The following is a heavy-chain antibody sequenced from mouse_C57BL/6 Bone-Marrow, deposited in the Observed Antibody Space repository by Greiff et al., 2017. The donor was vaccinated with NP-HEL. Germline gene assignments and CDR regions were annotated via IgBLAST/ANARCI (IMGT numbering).Heavy chain of an antibody. CDR3: ARVGLLRYAMDY. CDR1: GYSFTDYN. D-gene: IGHD2-3*01. J-gene: IGHJ4*01. Sequence: EVKLMESGPELVKPGASVKISCKASGYSFTDYNMNWVKQSNGKSLEWIGVINPNYGTTSYNQKFKGKATLTVDQSSSTAYMQLNSLTSEDSAVYYCARVGLLRYAMDYWGQGTSVTVSS. CDR2: INPNYGTT. V-gene: IGHV1-39*01.